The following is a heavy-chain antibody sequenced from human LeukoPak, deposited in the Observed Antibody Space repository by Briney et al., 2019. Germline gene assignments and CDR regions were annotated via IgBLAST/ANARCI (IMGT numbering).Heavy chain of an antibody. CDR3: AKDNPVCDY. D-gene: IGHD3-16*01. J-gene: IGHJ4*02. Sequence: GGSLRLSCAASGFTFSNYGMHWVRQAPGKGLEWVAFIRNDGSNKYYADSVKGRFTISRDDSKNTLYMQMHSLTSDDTALYYCAKDNPVCDYWGQGTLVTVSS. CDR2: IRNDGSNK. CDR1: GFTFSNYG. V-gene: IGHV3-30*02.